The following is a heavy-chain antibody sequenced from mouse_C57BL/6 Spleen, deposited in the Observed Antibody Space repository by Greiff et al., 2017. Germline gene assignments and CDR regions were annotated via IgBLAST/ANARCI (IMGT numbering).Heavy chain of an antibody. V-gene: IGHV2-2*01. CDR1: GFSLTSYG. CDR3: SRNFDYPYCYFDV. J-gene: IGHJ1*03. CDR2: IWSGGST. D-gene: IGHD2-4*01. Sequence: QVQLQQSGPGLVQPSQSLSITCTVSGFSLTSYGVHWVRQSPGKGLEWLGVIWSGGSTDYNAAFISILSISKDNSKSQVFFKMNSLQSDDTAIYYFSRNFDYPYCYFDVWGTGTTVTVSS.